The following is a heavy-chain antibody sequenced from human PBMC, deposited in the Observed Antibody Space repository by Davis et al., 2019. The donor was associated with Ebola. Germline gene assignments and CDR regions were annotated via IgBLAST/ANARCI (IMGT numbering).Heavy chain of an antibody. D-gene: IGHD3-22*01. CDR1: GFTSSSYW. CDR2: IKSDGSST. CDR3: ASAYYYDSSGYLLGG. V-gene: IGHV3-74*01. Sequence: GESLKISCVASGFTSSSYWMHWVRQAPGKGLVWVSLIKSDGSSTRYADSVKGRFTISRDNAKNTLYLQMNSLRAEDTAVYYCASAYYYDSSGYLLGGWGQGTLVTVSS. J-gene: IGHJ4*02.